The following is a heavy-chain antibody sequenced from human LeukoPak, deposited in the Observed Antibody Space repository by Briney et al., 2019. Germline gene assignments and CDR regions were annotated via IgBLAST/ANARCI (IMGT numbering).Heavy chain of an antibody. D-gene: IGHD3-22*01. J-gene: IGHJ6*02. V-gene: IGHV2-5*01. CDR3: AHSRLHYCDSSGYYFRPGYYYGMDV. CDR1: GFSLSTSGVG. Sequence: KESGPTLVKPTQTLTLTCTFSGFSLSTSGVGVGWIRQPPGKALEWLALIYWNDDKRYSPSLKSRLTITKDTSKNQVVLTMTNMDPVDTATYYCAHSRLHYCDSSGYYFRPGYYYGMDVWGQGTTVTVSS. CDR2: IYWNDDK.